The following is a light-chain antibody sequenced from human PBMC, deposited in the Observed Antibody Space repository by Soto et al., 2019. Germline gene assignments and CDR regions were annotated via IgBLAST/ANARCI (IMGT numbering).Light chain of an antibody. CDR1: QSISSY. J-gene: IGKJ1*01. CDR3: QQSYSIWT. Sequence: DIRMTQSPSSLSASVGDRVTITCRASQSISSYLNWYQQKPGKAPKLLIYAASSLQSGVPSRFSGSGSGTDFTLTISSLQPEDFATYYCQQSYSIWTFGQGTKVEIK. V-gene: IGKV1-39*01. CDR2: AAS.